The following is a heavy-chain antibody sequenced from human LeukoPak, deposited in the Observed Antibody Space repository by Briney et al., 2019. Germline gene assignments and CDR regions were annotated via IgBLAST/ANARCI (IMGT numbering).Heavy chain of an antibody. Sequence: PGGSLRLSCAASGFTFSSYEMNWVRQPPGKGLEWVSYISSSGSTIYYADSVKGRFTISRDNAKNSLYLQMNSLRAEDTAVYYCARARARSWYLGYWGQGTLVTVSS. CDR3: ARARARSWYLGY. J-gene: IGHJ4*02. CDR1: GFTFSSYE. D-gene: IGHD6-13*01. V-gene: IGHV3-48*03. CDR2: ISSSGSTI.